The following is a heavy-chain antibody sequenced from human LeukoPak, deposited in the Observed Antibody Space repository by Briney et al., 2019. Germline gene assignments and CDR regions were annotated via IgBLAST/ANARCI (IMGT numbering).Heavy chain of an antibody. CDR2: ISGSGGFT. CDR3: AKAGLCSGDSCYYFDY. J-gene: IGHJ4*02. D-gene: IGHD2-15*01. CDR1: GFTFSTYA. V-gene: IGHV3-23*01. Sequence: PGGSLRLSCAASGFTFSTYAMRWVRQAPGKGLEWVSAISGSGGFTVYADSVKGRFTVSRDNSKNTLYLQMNSLRAEDTAIYYRAKAGLCSGDSCYYFDYWGQGTLVTVSS.